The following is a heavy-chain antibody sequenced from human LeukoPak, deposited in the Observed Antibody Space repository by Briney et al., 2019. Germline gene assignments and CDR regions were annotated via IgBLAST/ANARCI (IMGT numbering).Heavy chain of an antibody. CDR3: ARDLRYYYDSSGYPFNWFDP. CDR1: GGTFSSYA. CDR2: ISAYNGNT. Sequence: GASVKVSCKASGGTFSSYAISWVRQAPGQGLEWMGWISAYNGNTNYAQKLQGRVTMTTDTSTSTAYMELRSLRSDDTAVYYCARDLRYYYDSSGYPFNWFDPWGQGTLVTVSS. V-gene: IGHV1-18*01. J-gene: IGHJ5*02. D-gene: IGHD3-22*01.